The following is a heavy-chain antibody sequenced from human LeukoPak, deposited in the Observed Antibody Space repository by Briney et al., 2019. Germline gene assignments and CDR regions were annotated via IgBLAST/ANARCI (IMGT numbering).Heavy chain of an antibody. D-gene: IGHD4-17*01. Sequence: PGGSLRLSCAASGFTVSSNYMSWVRQAPGKGLEWVSVIYSGGSTYYADSVKGRFTISRDNSKNTLYLQMNSLRAEDTAVYYCARDRPNDYGDPYYYGMDVWGQGTTVTVSS. V-gene: IGHV3-53*01. J-gene: IGHJ6*02. CDR1: GFTVSSNY. CDR3: ARDRPNDYGDPYYYGMDV. CDR2: IYSGGST.